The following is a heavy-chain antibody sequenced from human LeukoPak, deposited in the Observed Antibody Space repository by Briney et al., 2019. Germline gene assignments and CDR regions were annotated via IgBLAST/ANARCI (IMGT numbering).Heavy chain of an antibody. CDR3: ARLTTYYYDSSGYD. CDR1: GGSISSSSYD. D-gene: IGHD3-22*01. CDR2: IYYSGST. J-gene: IGHJ4*02. Sequence: SETLSLTCTVSGGSISSSSYDWGWIRQPPGKGLEWSGSIYYSGSTYYSPSLESRVTISVDTSKNQFSLKLSSVTAADTAVYYCARLTTYYYDSSGYDWGQGTLVTVSS. V-gene: IGHV4-39*01.